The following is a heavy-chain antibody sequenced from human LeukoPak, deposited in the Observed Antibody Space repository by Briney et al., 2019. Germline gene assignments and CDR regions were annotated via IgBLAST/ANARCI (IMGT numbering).Heavy chain of an antibody. CDR3: AREGSSRPFDY. J-gene: IGHJ4*02. V-gene: IGHV4-39*07. Sequence: SETLSLTCTVSGGSVSSSSHYCGWIRQPPGKGLEWIGSITYIGGTYYNPSLSSRVTISADTSKNQFSLKLTSVTAADTAVYYCAREGSSRPFDYWGQGTLVTVSS. D-gene: IGHD1-26*01. CDR1: GGSVSSSSHY. CDR2: ITYIGGT.